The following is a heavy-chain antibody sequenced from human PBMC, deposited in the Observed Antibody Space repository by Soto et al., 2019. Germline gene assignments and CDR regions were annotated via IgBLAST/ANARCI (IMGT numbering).Heavy chain of an antibody. V-gene: IGHV3-43*01. D-gene: IGHD3-10*01. CDR3: ARVGTDYGSGSPYYSDY. J-gene: IGHJ4*02. CDR1: GFTFDDYT. CDR2: INWDGGDT. Sequence: GGSLRLSCAASGFTFDDYTMHWVRQAPGKGLEWVSLINWDGGDTYYADSVKGRFTISRDNGKSSVHLQMNSLRAEDTAVYYCARVGTDYGSGSPYYSDYWGQGSLVTVSS.